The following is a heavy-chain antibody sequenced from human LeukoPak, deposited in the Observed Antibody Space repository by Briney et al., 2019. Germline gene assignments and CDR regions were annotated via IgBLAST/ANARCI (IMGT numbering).Heavy chain of an antibody. V-gene: IGHV4-38-2*02. Sequence: PSETLSLTCTVSGYSISSGYYWGWIRQPPGKGLEWIGSIYHSGSTYYNPSLKSRVTISVDTSKNQFSLKLSSVTAADTAVYYCARDPYYGSGSFYYYYYYYMDVWGKGTTVTVSS. J-gene: IGHJ6*03. CDR2: IYHSGST. CDR1: GYSISSGYY. CDR3: ARDPYYGSGSFYYYYYYYMDV. D-gene: IGHD3-10*01.